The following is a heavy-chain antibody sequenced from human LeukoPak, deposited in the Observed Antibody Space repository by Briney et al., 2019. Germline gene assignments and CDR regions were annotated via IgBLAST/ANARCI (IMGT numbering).Heavy chain of an antibody. J-gene: IGHJ4*02. CDR2: ISGSGGST. CDR3: VKGGWALRRGYFDY. D-gene: IGHD2-8*01. V-gene: IGHV3-23*01. CDR1: GFTFSDYY. Sequence: PGGSLRLSCAASGFTFSDYYMSWVRQAPGKGLEWVSSISGSGGSTYYADSVKGRFTISRDNSKNTLYLQMNSLRAEDTAIYYCVKGGWALRRGYFDYWGQGTLVTVSS.